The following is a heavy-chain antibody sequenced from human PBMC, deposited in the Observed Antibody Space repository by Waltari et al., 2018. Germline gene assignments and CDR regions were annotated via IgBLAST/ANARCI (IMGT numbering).Heavy chain of an antibody. V-gene: IGHV1-69*01. CDR3: ATDTSPPY. CDR2: IIPKIGAS. D-gene: IGHD2-2*01. J-gene: IGHJ4*02. CDR1: GVTFGRLA. Sequence: QVQLVQSGAEVKKPGSSVKVSCKASGVTFGRLAISWVRQAAGEGHQGMGGIIPKIGASNYEQKFQGRVTITADDSTSIAYMEMSSLSFEDTAMYFCATDTSPPYWGQGTLVIVSS.